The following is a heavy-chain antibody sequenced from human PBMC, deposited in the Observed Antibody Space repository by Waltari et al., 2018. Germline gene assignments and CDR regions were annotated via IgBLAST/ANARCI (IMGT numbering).Heavy chain of an antibody. CDR3: AREGANWVDY. J-gene: IGHJ4*02. V-gene: IGHV1-2*06. D-gene: IGHD7-27*01. CDR1: GYTFTGYY. CDR2: INPNRGCT. Sequence: QVQLVQSGAEVKKPGASVKVSCKAYGYTFTGYYMHWVRQAPGQGLEWLGRINPNRGCTNYAQNFQVKVTITRDTSISTAYMELSRLRSDDTAVYYCAREGANWVDYWGQGTLVTVSS.